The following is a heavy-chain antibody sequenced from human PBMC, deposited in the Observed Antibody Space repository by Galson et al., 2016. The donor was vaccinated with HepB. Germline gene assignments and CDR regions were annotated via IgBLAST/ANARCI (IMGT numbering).Heavy chain of an antibody. J-gene: IGHJ4*02. CDR1: GFTFGHYA. CDR3: AKSDCSSTSCFPDY. V-gene: IGHV3-9*01. D-gene: IGHD2-2*01. Sequence: SLRLSCAASGFTFGHYAMHWVRQAPGKGLEWVSGISWXSDSIGYADSVKGRFTISRDNAKNSLYLQMNSLRAEDTALYYCAKSDCSSTSCFPDYWGQGTLVTVSS. CDR2: ISWXSDSI.